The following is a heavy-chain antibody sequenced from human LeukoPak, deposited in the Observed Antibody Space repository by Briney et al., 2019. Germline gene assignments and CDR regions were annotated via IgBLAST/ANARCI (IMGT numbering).Heavy chain of an antibody. CDR1: GGTFSSYA. J-gene: IGHJ5*02. CDR2: IIPIFDTG. V-gene: IGHV1-69*05. Sequence: SVKVSCKASGGTFSSYAISWVRQAPGQGLEWMGGIIPIFDTGNSAQKFQGRVTLTRDMSTSTDYLELSSLRSEDTAVYYCARDNSVRDEAWWFNPWGQGTLVTVSS. D-gene: IGHD5-24*01. CDR3: ARDNSVRDEAWWFNP.